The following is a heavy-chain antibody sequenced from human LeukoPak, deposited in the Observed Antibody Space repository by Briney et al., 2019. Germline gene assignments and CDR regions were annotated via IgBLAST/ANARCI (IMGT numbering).Heavy chain of an antibody. CDR1: GFTFSSYG. D-gene: IGHD3-10*01. J-gene: IGHJ4*02. V-gene: IGHV3-33*01. Sequence: GGSLRLSCAASGFTFSSYGVHWVRQAPGKGLEWVAVIWYDGSNKYYADSVKGRFTISRDNSKNTLYLQMNSLRAEDTAVYYCAREHYYGSGSYRYNDYWGQGTLVTVSS. CDR3: AREHYYGSGSYRYNDY. CDR2: IWYDGSNK.